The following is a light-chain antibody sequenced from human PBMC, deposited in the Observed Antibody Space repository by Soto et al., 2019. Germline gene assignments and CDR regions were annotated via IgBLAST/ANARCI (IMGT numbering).Light chain of an antibody. CDR2: DAS. CDR1: QSVSSY. V-gene: IGKV3-11*01. CDR3: QQRSKSLT. Sequence: EIVLTQSPATLSLSPGERATLSCRASQSVSSYLAWYQQKPGQAPRLLIYDASNRATGIPARFSGSGSGTVFTLIISSLEPEDFAVYYCQQRSKSLTFGGGTKVEIK. J-gene: IGKJ4*01.